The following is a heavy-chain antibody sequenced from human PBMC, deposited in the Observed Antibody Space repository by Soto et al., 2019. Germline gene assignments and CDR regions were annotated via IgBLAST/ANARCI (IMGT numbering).Heavy chain of an antibody. CDR1: GDSFGSYA. Sequence: QMQLVQSGPEVKKPGSSVKVSCKGSGDSFGSYAVSWVRQAPGQGLEWMGAIIPVFGTTNYTQKFQGRVTITADDSTTTADMELSSLRSDDTAVYYCAREPFGRFDPWGQGTLVTVSS. D-gene: IGHD3-10*01. J-gene: IGHJ5*02. CDR2: IIPVFGTT. V-gene: IGHV1-69*01. CDR3: AREPFGRFDP.